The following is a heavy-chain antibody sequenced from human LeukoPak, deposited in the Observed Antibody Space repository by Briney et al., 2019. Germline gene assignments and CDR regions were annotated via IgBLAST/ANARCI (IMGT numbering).Heavy chain of an antibody. D-gene: IGHD5-12*01. CDR3: AKSGGYEYAFDI. V-gene: IGHV3-30*18. CDR1: GFTFSSYG. J-gene: IGHJ3*02. CDR2: ISYDGSNK. Sequence: GRSLRLSCAASGFTFSSYGMHWVRQAPGKGLEWVAVISYDGSNKYYADSVKGRFTISRDNSKNTLYLQMNSLRAEDTAVYYCAKSGGYEYAFDIWGQGTMVTVSS.